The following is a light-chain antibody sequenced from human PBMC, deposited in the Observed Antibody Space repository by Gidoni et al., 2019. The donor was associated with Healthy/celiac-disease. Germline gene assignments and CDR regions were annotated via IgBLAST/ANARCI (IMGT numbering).Light chain of an antibody. CDR3: QQRSNWPELT. Sequence: ETVLTQSPATLSLSPGERATLSCRASQSVSSYLAWYQQKPGQAPRLLIYDASNRATGIPARFSGSGSGTDFTLTISSLEPEDFAVYYCQQRSNWPELTCXGXTKVEI. V-gene: IGKV3-11*01. CDR2: DAS. CDR1: QSVSSY. J-gene: IGKJ4*01.